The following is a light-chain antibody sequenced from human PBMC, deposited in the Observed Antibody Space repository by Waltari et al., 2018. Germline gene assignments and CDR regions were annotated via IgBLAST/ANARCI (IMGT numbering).Light chain of an antibody. CDR3: ATWDDRLNGPV. Sequence: QSVLTQPPSASGTPRQRVTTSCSGSNSNIGRNTVNWYQQFPGAAPTLLVYNNFQRPSGVPDRFSASKSGTSASLAILGVRPEDEADYYCATWDDRLNGPVFGGGTKLTVL. J-gene: IGLJ2*01. CDR2: NNF. V-gene: IGLV1-44*01. CDR1: NSNIGRNT.